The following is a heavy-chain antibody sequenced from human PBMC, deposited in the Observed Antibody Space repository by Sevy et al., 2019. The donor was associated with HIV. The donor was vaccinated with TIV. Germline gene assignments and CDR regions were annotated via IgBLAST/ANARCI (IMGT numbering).Heavy chain of an antibody. CDR1: GGTFSSYA. J-gene: IGHJ4*02. CDR2: IIPILGIA. CDR3: ARESDYYDSSGYYWGY. Sequence: ASVKVSCKASGGTFSSYAISWVRQAPGQGLEWMGRIIPILGIANYAQKFQGRVTITADKSMSTAYMELSSLRSEDTAVYYCARESDYYDSSGYYWGYWGQGTLVTVSS. D-gene: IGHD3-22*01. V-gene: IGHV1-69*04.